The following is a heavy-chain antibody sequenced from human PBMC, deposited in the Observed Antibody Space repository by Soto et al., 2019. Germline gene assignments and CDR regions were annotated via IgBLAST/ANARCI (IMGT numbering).Heavy chain of an antibody. V-gene: IGHV4-59*01. CDR2: IYHNGDT. Sequence: QMQLQESGPGLVKPSETLSLICSVSGDSITAYYLSWLRQSPGKELEWIGYIYHNGDTNYNPSLKSRVTISADTSKTQFSLRLSSVTAADTGVYYCARDKGGEFLKGSGMDVWGQGTTVIVSS. D-gene: IGHD3-10*01. J-gene: IGHJ6*02. CDR1: GDSITAYY. CDR3: ARDKGGEFLKGSGMDV.